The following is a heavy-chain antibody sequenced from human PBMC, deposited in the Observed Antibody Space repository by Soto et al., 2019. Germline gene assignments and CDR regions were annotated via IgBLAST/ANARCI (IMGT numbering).Heavy chain of an antibody. CDR2: INHSGNS. CDR3: ARRAASGWFFDS. V-gene: IGHV4-34*01. Sequence: QAHLQQWGAGLLKPSETLSLTCAVYGGSFSGYYWSWIRQSPGQGLEWIGEINHSGNSNQNPSLKSRITISADTSKNSFSLKLASVAAAHASVYYCARRAASGWFFDSWGQGTLVIVSS. D-gene: IGHD6-19*01. J-gene: IGHJ4*02. CDR1: GGSFSGYY.